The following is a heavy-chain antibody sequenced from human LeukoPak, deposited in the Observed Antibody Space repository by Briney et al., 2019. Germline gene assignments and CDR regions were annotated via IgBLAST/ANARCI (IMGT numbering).Heavy chain of an antibody. CDR3: ATQYTLWSHISY. V-gene: IGHV4-34*01. D-gene: IGHD3-3*01. CDR1: GGSFSGYY. Sequence: SETLSLTCAVYGGSFSGYYWSWIRQPPGKGLEWIGEINHSGSTNYNPSLKSRVTISVDTSRNQFSLRLSSVTAADTAIYYCATQYTLWSHISYWGQGTLVTVSS. J-gene: IGHJ4*02. CDR2: INHSGST.